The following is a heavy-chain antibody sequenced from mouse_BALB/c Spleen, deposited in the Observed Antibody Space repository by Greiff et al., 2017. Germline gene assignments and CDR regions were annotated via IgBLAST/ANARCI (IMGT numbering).Heavy chain of an antibody. D-gene: IGHD2-14*01. CDR3: AKIEGLRYEGSYYAMDY. CDR1: GYAFSSNW. V-gene: IGHV1-80*01. J-gene: IGHJ4*01. CDR2: IYPGDGDT. Sequence: VQGVESGAELVRPGSSVKISCKASGYAFSSNWMNWVKQRPGQGLEWIGQIYPGDGDTNYNGKFKGKATLTADKSSSTAYMQLSSLTSEDSAVYFCAKIEGLRYEGSYYAMDYWGQGTSVTVSS.